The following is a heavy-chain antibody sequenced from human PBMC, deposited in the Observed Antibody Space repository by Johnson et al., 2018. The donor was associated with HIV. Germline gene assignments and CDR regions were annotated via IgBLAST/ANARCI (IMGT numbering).Heavy chain of an antibody. Sequence: QVQLVESGGGVVQPGRSLRLSCAASGFTFSSYAMHWVRQAPGKGLEWVAVISYDGSNKYYADSVKGRFTISRDNSKNTLYLQMNSLRAEDTAVYYCARERGLPDAFDSWGQGTMVTVSS. CDR3: ARERGLPDAFDS. CDR1: GFTFSSYA. V-gene: IGHV3-30*04. CDR2: ISYDGSNK. J-gene: IGHJ3*02. D-gene: IGHD3-16*01.